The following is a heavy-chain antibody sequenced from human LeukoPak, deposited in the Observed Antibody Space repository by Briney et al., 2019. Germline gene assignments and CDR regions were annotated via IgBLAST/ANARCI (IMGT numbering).Heavy chain of an antibody. J-gene: IGHJ4*02. CDR2: IYYSGST. D-gene: IGHD1-26*01. V-gene: IGHV4-59*08. Sequence: SETLSLTCTVSGGSISSYYWSWIRQPPGKGLEWIGYIYYSGSTNYNPSLKSRVTISVDTSKNQFSLKLSSVTAADTAEYYCASRIIVGAGYYFDYWGQGTLVTVSS. CDR1: GGSISSYY. CDR3: ASRIIVGAGYYFDY.